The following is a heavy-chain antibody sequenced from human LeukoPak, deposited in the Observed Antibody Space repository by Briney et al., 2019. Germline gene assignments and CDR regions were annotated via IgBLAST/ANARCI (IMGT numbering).Heavy chain of an antibody. V-gene: IGHV3-74*01. D-gene: IGHD4-11*01. CDR1: GFTFSSYW. J-gene: IGHJ6*02. Sequence: PGGSLRLSCAASGFTFSSYWMHWVRQAPGKGLVWVSRINSDGSSTSYADSVKGRFTISRDNAKNTLYLQMNSLRAEDTAVYYCARDLLFMTTLNSGYYYGMDVWGQGTTVTVSS. CDR3: ARDLLFMTTLNSGYYYGMDV. CDR2: INSDGSST.